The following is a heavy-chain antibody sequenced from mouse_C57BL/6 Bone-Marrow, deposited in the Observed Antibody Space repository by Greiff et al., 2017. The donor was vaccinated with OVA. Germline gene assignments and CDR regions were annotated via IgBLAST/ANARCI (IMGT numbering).Heavy chain of an antibody. J-gene: IGHJ2*01. D-gene: IGHD2-3*01. CDR2: INPNNGGT. Sequence: EVQLQQSGPELVKPGASVKISCKASGYTFTDYYMNWVKQSHGKSLEWIGDINPNNGGTSYNQKFKGKATLTVDKSSSTSYMELRSLTSEDSAVYSCAKGGGYYGYWGQGTTLTVAS. CDR1: GYTFTDYY. CDR3: AKGGGYYGY. V-gene: IGHV1-26*01.